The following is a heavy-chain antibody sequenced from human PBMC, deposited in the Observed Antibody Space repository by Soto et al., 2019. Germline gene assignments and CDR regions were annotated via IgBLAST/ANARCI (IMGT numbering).Heavy chain of an antibody. D-gene: IGHD1-26*01. CDR3: ARHSGSYQPPYYFDY. Sequence: SETLSLTCAVYGGSFSGYYWSWIRQPPGKGLEWIGEINHSGSTNYNPSLKSRVTISVDTSKNQFSLKLSSVTAADTAVYYCARHSGSYQPPYYFDYWGQGTLVTVSS. J-gene: IGHJ4*02. CDR1: GGSFSGYY. CDR2: INHSGST. V-gene: IGHV4-34*01.